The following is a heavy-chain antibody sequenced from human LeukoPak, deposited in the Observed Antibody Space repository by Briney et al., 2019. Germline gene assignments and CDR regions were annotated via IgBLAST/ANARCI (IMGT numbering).Heavy chain of an antibody. CDR1: GYTFTGYD. D-gene: IGHD3-3*01. V-gene: IGHV1-2*02. CDR3: AREPRITIFGVVIIFAFDI. Sequence: ASVKVSCKASGYTFTGYDMHWVRQAPGQGLEWMGWINPNSGGTNYAQKFQGRVTMTRDTSISTAYMELSRLRSDDTAVYYCAREPRITIFGVVIIFAFDIWGKGTMVPVSS. J-gene: IGHJ3*02. CDR2: INPNSGGT.